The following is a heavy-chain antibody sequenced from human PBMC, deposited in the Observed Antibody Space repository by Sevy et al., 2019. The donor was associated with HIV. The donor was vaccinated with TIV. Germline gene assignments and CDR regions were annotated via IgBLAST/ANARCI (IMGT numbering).Heavy chain of an antibody. CDR2: ISKDGRTK. Sequence: GGSLRLSCAASGFTFNSYAMHWVRQAPGKGLEWVAVISKDGRTKYYAESVKGRFTISRDNSKNTLNLQMNGLRAEETAVFYCAKDRCTGDVCENYYYALDIWGQGTTVTVSS. D-gene: IGHD2-8*02. CDR3: AKDRCTGDVCENYYYALDI. J-gene: IGHJ6*02. CDR1: GFTFNSYA. V-gene: IGHV3-30*18.